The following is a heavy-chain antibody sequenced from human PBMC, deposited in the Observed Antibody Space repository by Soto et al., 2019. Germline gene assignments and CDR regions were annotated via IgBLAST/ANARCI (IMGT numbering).Heavy chain of an antibody. CDR2: IGSDGEDT. CDR3: ARDDAY. J-gene: IGHJ4*02. V-gene: IGHV3-64*01. Sequence: EVHLVESGGGLVQPGGSLRLSCVASGFTFSSYALHWARQAPWKGLEFVSGIGSDGEDTYYANSVQGRFTSSRDNSKNTLDLQMGSLRADDTAVYYCARDDAYWGQGTLVPVSS. CDR1: GFTFSSYA.